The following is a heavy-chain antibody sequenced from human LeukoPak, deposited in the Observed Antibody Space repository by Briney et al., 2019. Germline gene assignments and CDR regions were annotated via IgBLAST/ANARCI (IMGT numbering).Heavy chain of an antibody. J-gene: IGHJ6*03. V-gene: IGHV1-2*02. D-gene: IGHD3-16*01. CDR3: ARDPGMLGDYYYYYYMDV. CDR2: INPNSGGT. Sequence: ASVKVSCKASGYTFTGYYMHWVRQAPGQGLEWMGWINPNSGGTNYAQKFQGRVTMTRDTSISTAYMELSRLRSDDTAVYYCARDPGMLGDYYYYYYMDVWGKGTTVTVSS. CDR1: GYTFTGYY.